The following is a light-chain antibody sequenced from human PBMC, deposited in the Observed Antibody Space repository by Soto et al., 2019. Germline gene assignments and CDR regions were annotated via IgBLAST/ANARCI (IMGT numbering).Light chain of an antibody. V-gene: IGLV2-14*03. CDR3: TSYASSSTPVV. CDR1: SSDIGGYKY. CDR2: DVT. J-gene: IGLJ2*01. Sequence: QSVLTQHASVSGSPGQSITISCTGTSSDIGGYKYVSWYQHHPGTAPKLMIYDVTNRPSGVSNRFSGSKSGNTASLTISGLQAEDEGAYYCTSYASSSTPVVFGGGTKLTVL.